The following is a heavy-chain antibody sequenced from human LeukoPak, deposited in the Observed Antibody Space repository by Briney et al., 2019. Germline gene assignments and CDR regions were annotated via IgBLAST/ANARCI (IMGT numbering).Heavy chain of an antibody. D-gene: IGHD2-15*01. J-gene: IGHJ3*02. CDR2: IYSCGST. Sequence: PGGSLRLPCAASGFTVSSNYMSWVRQAPGKGLEWVSVIYSCGSTYYADSVKGRFTISRDNSKNTLYLQMNSLRAEDTAVYYCARGRGGGGSCYSDDAFDIWGQRDNGHRLF. CDR3: ARGRGGGGSCYSDDAFDI. CDR1: GFTVSSNY. V-gene: IGHV3-66*01.